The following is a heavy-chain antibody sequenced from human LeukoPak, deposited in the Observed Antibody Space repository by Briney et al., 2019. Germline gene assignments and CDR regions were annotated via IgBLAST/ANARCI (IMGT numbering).Heavy chain of an antibody. CDR1: GFTFSSHW. V-gene: IGHV3-74*03. J-gene: IGHJ4*02. D-gene: IGHD6-13*01. CDR2: INTDGSIT. CDR3: AKDRISTSGTVDY. Sequence: GGSLRLSCAASGFTFSSHWMHWVRQPPGKGLVGVSRINTDGSITTYADSVKGRFTISTDNSRNTVSLEMNSLRAEDTAIYYCAKDRISTSGTVDYWGQGTLVTVSS.